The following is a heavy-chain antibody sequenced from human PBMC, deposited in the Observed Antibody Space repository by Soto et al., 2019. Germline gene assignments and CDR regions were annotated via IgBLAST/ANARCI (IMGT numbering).Heavy chain of an antibody. CDR2: ISGSGGST. CDR3: AKVKRGYDAFDI. D-gene: IGHD3-22*01. CDR1: GFSFSSYA. V-gene: IGHV3-23*01. J-gene: IGHJ3*02. Sequence: EVQLLESGGGLVQPGGSLRLSCAASGFSFSSYAMSWVRQAPGKGLEWVSAISGSGGSTYYADSVKGRFTISRDNSKNTLYLQLNSLRAEDTAVYYCAKVKRGYDAFDIRGQGTMVTVSS.